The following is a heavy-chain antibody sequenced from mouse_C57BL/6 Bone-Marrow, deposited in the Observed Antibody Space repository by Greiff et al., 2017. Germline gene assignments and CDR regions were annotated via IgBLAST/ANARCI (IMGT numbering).Heavy chain of an antibody. V-gene: IGHV1-50*01. D-gene: IGHD3-3*01. J-gene: IGHJ3*01. CDR1: GYTFTSYW. CDR3: ARRPGRFAY. CDR2: IDPSDSYT. Sequence: QVQLQQPGAELVKPGASVKLSCKASGYTFTSYWMQWVKQRPGQGLEWIGEIDPSDSYTNYNQKVKGKATLTVDTSSSTAYMQLSSLTSEDSAVYYCARRPGRFAYWGQGTLVTVSA.